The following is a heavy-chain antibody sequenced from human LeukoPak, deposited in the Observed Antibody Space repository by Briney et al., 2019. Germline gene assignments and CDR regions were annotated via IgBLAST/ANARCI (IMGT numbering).Heavy chain of an antibody. J-gene: IGHJ4*02. CDR1: GFTFSSYG. CDR2: KSYDGSNK. V-gene: IGHV3-30*18. CDR3: AKEDRMVRGVIDY. D-gene: IGHD3-10*01. Sequence: PGRSLRLSCAASGFTFSSYGMHWVRQAPGKGLEWVAVKSYDGSNKYYADSVKGRFTISRDNSKNTLYLQMNSLRAEDTAVYYCAKEDRMVRGVIDYWGQGTLVTVSS.